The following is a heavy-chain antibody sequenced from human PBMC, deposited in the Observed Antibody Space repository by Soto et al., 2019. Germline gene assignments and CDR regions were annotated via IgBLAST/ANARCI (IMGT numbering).Heavy chain of an antibody. CDR3: AGSFKYGSGTFDAFDI. V-gene: IGHV1-69*13. D-gene: IGHD3-10*01. Sequence: ASVKVSCKASGGTFSSYAISWVRQAPGRGLEWMGGIIPIFGTTNYAEKFRGRVSITADESTSTAYVELSSLRSEDTAVYYCAGSFKYGSGTFDAFDIWGQGTMVTVSS. J-gene: IGHJ3*02. CDR2: IIPIFGTT. CDR1: GGTFSSYA.